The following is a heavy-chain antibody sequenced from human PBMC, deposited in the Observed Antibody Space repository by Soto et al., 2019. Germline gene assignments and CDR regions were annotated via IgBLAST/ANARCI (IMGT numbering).Heavy chain of an antibody. J-gene: IGHJ3*02. CDR3: AKDLEYSSSHATYDAFDI. D-gene: IGHD6-13*01. CDR2: ISGSGGST. Sequence: LRLSCAASGFTFSSYAMSWARQAPGKGLEWVSAISGSGGSTYYADSVKGRFTISRDNSKNTLYLQMNSLRAEDTAVYYCAKDLEYSSSHATYDAFDIWGQGTMVTVSS. V-gene: IGHV3-23*01. CDR1: GFTFSSYA.